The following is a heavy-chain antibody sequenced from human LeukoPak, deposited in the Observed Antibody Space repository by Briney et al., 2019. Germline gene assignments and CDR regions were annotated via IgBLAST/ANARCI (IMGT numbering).Heavy chain of an antibody. Sequence: QPGGSLRLSCAASGFTLGSYGMHWVRQAPGKGLEWVASISYDGSNEYYGDSVKGRFSVSRDNSKDTLYLHMNSLRAEDTAVDYCATEREMATRYYFDYCGHGTLVTVSS. V-gene: IGHV3-30*03. CDR3: ATEREMATRYYFDY. J-gene: IGHJ4*01. D-gene: IGHD5-24*01. CDR2: ISYDGSNE. CDR1: GFTLGSYG.